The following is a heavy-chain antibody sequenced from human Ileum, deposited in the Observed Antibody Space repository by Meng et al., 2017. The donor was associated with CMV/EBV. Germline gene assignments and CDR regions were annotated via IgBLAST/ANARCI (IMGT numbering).Heavy chain of an antibody. Sequence: GGSLRLSCAASGFTFSTSWMHWVRQVPGKGLVWVSRINGDGSTTTYADSVKGRFTISRDNAKTTVYLQMNSLRAEDTAVYYCASPPITIFGVVTDYWGQGTLVTVSS. CDR2: INGDGSTT. J-gene: IGHJ4*02. CDR1: GFTFSTSW. V-gene: IGHV3-74*01. D-gene: IGHD3-3*01. CDR3: ASPPITIFGVVTDY.